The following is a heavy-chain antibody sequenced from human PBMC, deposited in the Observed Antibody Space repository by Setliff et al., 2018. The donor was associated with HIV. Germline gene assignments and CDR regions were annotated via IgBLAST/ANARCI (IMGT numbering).Heavy chain of an antibody. CDR3: ARLMHYYDSFWVLWRENYFDS. V-gene: IGHV4-39*01. CDR1: GGSISSSSYY. D-gene: IGHD3-22*01. J-gene: IGHJ4*01. Sequence: SETLSLTCTVSGGSISSSSYYWGWIRQPPGKGLEWIGCLYYSGTTYYNPSLKSRLTISIDTSKSQFSLKLSSVTAADTAVYYCARLMHYYDSFWVLWRENYFDSWGRGTLVTVSS. CDR2: LYYSGTT.